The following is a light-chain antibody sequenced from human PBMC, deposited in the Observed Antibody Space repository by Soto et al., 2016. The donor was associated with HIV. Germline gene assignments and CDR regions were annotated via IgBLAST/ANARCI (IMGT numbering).Light chain of an antibody. Sequence: SYELTQPPSVSVSPGQTASITCSGDKLGDKYACWYQQKPGQSPVLIIFQDTKRPLGIPERFSASMSGNTATLSITGTQAMDEADYYCQSYDTSTAVVVFGGGTKLTV. CDR3: QSYDTSTAVVV. V-gene: IGLV3-1*01. CDR1: KLGDKY. J-gene: IGLJ2*01. CDR2: QDT.